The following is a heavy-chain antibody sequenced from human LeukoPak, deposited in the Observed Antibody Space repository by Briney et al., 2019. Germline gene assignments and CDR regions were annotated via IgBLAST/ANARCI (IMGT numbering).Heavy chain of an antibody. J-gene: IGHJ4*02. Sequence: GGSLRLSCAASGFTFSSYAMSWVRQAPGKGLEWVSAISGSGGSTYYADSVKGRFTISRDNSKNTLYLQMTSLRAEDTAVYYCAKINYYDSSGYYLGLDYWGQGTLVTVSS. CDR3: AKINYYDSSGYYLGLDY. CDR1: GFTFSSYA. D-gene: IGHD3-22*01. CDR2: ISGSGGST. V-gene: IGHV3-23*01.